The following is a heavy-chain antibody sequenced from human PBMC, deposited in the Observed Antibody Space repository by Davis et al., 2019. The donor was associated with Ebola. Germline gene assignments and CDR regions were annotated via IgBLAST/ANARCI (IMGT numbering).Heavy chain of an antibody. J-gene: IGHJ4*02. CDR2: VIPSLDVS. D-gene: IGHD1-14*01. CDR3: AIRTRGAAPGHNQKSPID. V-gene: IGHV1-69*04. Sequence: AASVKVSCKASGYTFTSYDINWVRQAPGQGLEWMGRVIPSLDVSDYAQKFQGRLTIAADKSTTTVYMELSSLTSEDTAVYYCAIRTRGAAPGHNQKSPIDWGQGTLVIVSS. CDR1: GYTFTSYD.